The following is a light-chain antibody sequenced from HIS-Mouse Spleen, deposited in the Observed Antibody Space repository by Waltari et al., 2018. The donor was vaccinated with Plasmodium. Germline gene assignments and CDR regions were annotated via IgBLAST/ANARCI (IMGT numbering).Light chain of an antibody. CDR1: QSVSSN. CDR2: GAS. V-gene: IGKV3-15*01. Sequence: EIVMTQSPATLSVSPGETATLSCRASQSVSSNLAWYQQKPGQAPRLLIYGASTRATGIPARFSGSGSGTECTLTISSMQSEDFAVYYCQQYNNWPFTFGPGTKVDIK. CDR3: QQYNNWPFT. J-gene: IGKJ3*01.